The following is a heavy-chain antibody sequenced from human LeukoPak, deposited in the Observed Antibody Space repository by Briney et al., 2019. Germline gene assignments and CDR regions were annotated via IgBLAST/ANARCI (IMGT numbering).Heavy chain of an antibody. D-gene: IGHD1-26*01. CDR2: INPNSGGT. Sequence: GASVKVSCKASGYTFTGYYMHWVRQAPGQGREWMGWINPNSGGTNYAQKFQGRVTITRDTSISTAYMELSRLRSDDTAVYYCARHRRIVGDRGFHHWGQGTLVSVSS. CDR3: ARHRRIVGDRGFHH. J-gene: IGHJ4*02. CDR1: GYTFTGYY. V-gene: IGHV1-2*02.